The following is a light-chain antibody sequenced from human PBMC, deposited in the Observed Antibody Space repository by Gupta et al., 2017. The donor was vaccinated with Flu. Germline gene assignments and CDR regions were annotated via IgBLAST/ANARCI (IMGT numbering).Light chain of an antibody. CDR1: QSVSSSF. CDR2: GPS. Sequence: ETVLTQSPGTLSLSPGERATLSCRASQSVSSSFLAWFQQRPGQAPRLLIYGPSSRATGIPDRFSGSGSGTDFTLTISRLKPEDFAVYYCLQYGSSPYTFGQGTKLEI. J-gene: IGKJ2*01. V-gene: IGKV3-20*01. CDR3: LQYGSSPYT.